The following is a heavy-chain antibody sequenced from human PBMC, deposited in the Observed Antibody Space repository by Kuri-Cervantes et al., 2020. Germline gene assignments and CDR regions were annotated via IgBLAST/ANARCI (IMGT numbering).Heavy chain of an antibody. CDR3: ARDLDATDAFDI. D-gene: IGHD2-2*01. J-gene: IGHJ3*02. Sequence: SETLSLTCTVSGGSISSSSYYWGWIRQPPGKGLEWIGSIYYSGSTYYNPSLKSRVTISVDTSKNQFSLKLSSVTAADTAVYYCARDLDATDAFDIWGQGTMVT. CDR2: IYYSGST. V-gene: IGHV4-39*02. CDR1: GGSISSSSYY.